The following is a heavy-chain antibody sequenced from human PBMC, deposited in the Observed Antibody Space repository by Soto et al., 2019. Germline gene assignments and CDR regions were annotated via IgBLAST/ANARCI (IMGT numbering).Heavy chain of an antibody. CDR1: GGSISSSSSY. J-gene: IGHJ4*02. Sequence: QLQLQESRPGLVKPSETLSLTCTVSGGSISSSSSYWSWIRQPPGKGLEWIGSMSYSGSTYNNPSLKSRFTVSVDTSQSRISLKLTSVTAADTAVYYGARHRVPSVSDPIPGCFESWGQGILVTGSS. D-gene: IGHD5-12*01. V-gene: IGHV4-39*01. CDR2: MSYSGST. CDR3: ARHRVPSVSDPIPGCFES.